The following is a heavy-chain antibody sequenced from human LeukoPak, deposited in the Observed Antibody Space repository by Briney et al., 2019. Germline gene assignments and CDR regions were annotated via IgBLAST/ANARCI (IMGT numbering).Heavy chain of an antibody. J-gene: IGHJ4*02. V-gene: IGHV4-61*02. CDR2: NYTSGST. CDR3: ARAEISIAAAGDY. Sequence: SETLSLTCSVSGDYISNSNYYWGWIRQPPGKGLEWIGRNYTSGSTNYNPSLKSRVTISVDTSKNQFSLKLSSVTAADTAVYYCARAEISIAAAGDYWGQGTLVTVSS. D-gene: IGHD6-13*01. CDR1: GDYISNSNYY.